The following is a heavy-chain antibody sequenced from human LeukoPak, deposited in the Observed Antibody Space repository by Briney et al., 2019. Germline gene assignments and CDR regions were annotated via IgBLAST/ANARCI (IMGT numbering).Heavy chain of an antibody. CDR1: GGSISSYY. CDR2: IYYSGST. Sequence: SETLSLTCPVSGGSISSYYWSWIRQPPGKGLEWIGYIYYSGSTNYNPSLTSRVTISVDTSKNQFSLKLSSVPAADTAVYYCARGAYYDFWSGYYPNWFDPWGQGTLVTVSS. V-gene: IGHV4-59*01. CDR3: ARGAYYDFWSGYYPNWFDP. D-gene: IGHD3-3*01. J-gene: IGHJ5*02.